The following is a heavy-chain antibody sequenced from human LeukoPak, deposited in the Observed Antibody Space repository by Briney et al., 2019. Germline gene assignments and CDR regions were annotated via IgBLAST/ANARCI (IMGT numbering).Heavy chain of an antibody. CDR2: ISGSGGST. J-gene: IGHJ6*02. CDR1: GFTFSSYA. D-gene: IGHD6-13*01. V-gene: IGHV3-23*01. Sequence: GGSLRLSCAASGFTFSSYAMSWVRQAPGKGLEWVSAISGSGGSTYYADSVKGRFTISRDNSKNTLYLQMNSLRAEDTALYYCAKDGSSFYYYGMDVWGQGTTVTVSS. CDR3: AKDGSSFYYYGMDV.